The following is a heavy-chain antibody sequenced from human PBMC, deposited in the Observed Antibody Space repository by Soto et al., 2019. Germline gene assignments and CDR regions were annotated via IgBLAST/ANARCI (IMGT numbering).Heavy chain of an antibody. D-gene: IGHD3-10*01. J-gene: IGHJ6*02. CDR2: MNRNSGNT. CDR3: ARDGSGSYWSYYYYGMDV. Sequence: QVQLVQSGAEVKKPGASVKVSCKASGYTFTSYDINWVRQATGQGLELMGWMNRNSGNTGYAQKFQGRVTMTRNTSISTAYMELSSLRSEDTAVYYCARDGSGSYWSYYYYGMDVWGQGTTVTVSS. V-gene: IGHV1-8*01. CDR1: GYTFTSYD.